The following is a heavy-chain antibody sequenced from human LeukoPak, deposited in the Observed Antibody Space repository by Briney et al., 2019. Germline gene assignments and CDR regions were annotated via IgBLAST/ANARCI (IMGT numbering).Heavy chain of an antibody. Sequence: SVKVSCKASGGTFSSYAISWVRQAPGQGLEWMGGIIPIFGTANYAQKFQGRVTITADESTSTAYMELSSLRSEDTAVYYCARGGLGAYCSSTSCYTETNHDAFDIWGQGTMVTVSS. CDR3: ARGGLGAYCSSTSCYTETNHDAFDI. D-gene: IGHD2-2*02. CDR2: IIPIFGTA. V-gene: IGHV1-69*13. J-gene: IGHJ3*02. CDR1: GGTFSSYA.